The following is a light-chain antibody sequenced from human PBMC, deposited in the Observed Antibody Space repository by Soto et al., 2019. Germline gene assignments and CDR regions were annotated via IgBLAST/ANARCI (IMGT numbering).Light chain of an antibody. CDR1: QGISSY. V-gene: IGKV1-9*01. CDR3: QQLNNYPRT. Sequence: STQSPSFVSAYVGDRVTITCRASQGISSYLAWYQQKPGKAPKLLISTASTLQSGVPSRFSGSGSGTEFTLTISSLQPEDFATYYCQQLNNYPRTFGQGSKVDIK. CDR2: TAS. J-gene: IGKJ1*01.